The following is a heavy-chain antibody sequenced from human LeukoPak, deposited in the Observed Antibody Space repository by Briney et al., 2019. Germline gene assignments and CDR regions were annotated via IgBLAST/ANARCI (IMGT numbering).Heavy chain of an antibody. V-gene: IGHV1-2*02. Sequence: ASVKVSRKASGYTFTGYYMHWVRQAPGQGLERMGWINPNSGGTNYAQKFQGRVTMTRDTSISTAYMELSRLRSDDTAVYYCARGVSRDIVVVPAAPYPTKYYYGMDVWGQGTTVTVSS. CDR2: INPNSGGT. D-gene: IGHD2-2*01. J-gene: IGHJ6*02. CDR1: GYTFTGYY. CDR3: ARGVSRDIVVVPAAPYPTKYYYGMDV.